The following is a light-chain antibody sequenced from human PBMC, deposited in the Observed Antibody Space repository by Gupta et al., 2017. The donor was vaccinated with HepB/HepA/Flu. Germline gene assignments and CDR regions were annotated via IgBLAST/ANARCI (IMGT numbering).Light chain of an antibody. Sequence: QSALPQPASVSGSPGQSITISSTGTSSDIGTYNYVSWYQQQPGEAPKLLIYDVSNRPSGVSNRFSGSKSGNTASLTISGLQAEDEATYYCSSYTFRTTLVLFGGGTKLTVL. CDR2: DVS. J-gene: IGLJ2*01. CDR1: SSDIGTYNY. V-gene: IGLV2-14*03. CDR3: SSYTFRTTLVL.